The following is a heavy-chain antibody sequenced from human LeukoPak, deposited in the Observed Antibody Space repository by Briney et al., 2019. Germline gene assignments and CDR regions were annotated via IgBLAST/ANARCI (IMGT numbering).Heavy chain of an antibody. V-gene: IGHV3-30*04. Sequence: GGSLRLSCAASGFTFSSYAMHWVRQAPGKGLEWVAVISYDGGNKYYADSVKGRFTISRDNSKNTLYLQMNSLRAEDTAVYYCARAVPFDYWGQGTLVTVSS. J-gene: IGHJ4*02. CDR3: ARAVPFDY. CDR2: ISYDGGNK. CDR1: GFTFSSYA.